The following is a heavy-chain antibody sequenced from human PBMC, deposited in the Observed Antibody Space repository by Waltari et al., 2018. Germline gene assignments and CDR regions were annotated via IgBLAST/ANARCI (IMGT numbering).Heavy chain of an antibody. D-gene: IGHD6-19*01. V-gene: IGHV1-69*13. CDR1: GVTFSSYA. Sequence: QLQLVPSGAEVKKPGSSVKVSCKASGVTFSSYAISWVRQAPGQGLEWMGGIIPIFGTANYAQKFQGRVTITADESTSTAYMELSSLRSEDTAVYYCARAPAAVAGTPYYFDYWGQGTLVTVSS. CDR2: IIPIFGTA. J-gene: IGHJ4*02. CDR3: ARAPAAVAGTPYYFDY.